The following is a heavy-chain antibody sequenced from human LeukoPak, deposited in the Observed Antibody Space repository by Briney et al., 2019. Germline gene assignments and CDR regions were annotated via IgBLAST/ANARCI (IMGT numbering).Heavy chain of an antibody. CDR2: ISSSGSTI. CDR1: GFTFRSYE. J-gene: IGHJ5*02. CDR3: TRTTVTINAFDP. D-gene: IGHD4-17*01. V-gene: IGHV3-48*03. Sequence: GGTLRLSCAASGFTFRSYEMYWVRQAPGKGLEWLSYISSSGSTIYYADSVKGRFTISRDNAKNSLYLQMNSLRVEDTAVYYCTRTTVTINAFDPWGQGTLVTVSS.